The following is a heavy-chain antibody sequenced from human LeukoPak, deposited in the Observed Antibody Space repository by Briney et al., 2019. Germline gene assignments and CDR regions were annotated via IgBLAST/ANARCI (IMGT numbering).Heavy chain of an antibody. J-gene: IGHJ4*02. Sequence: GGSLRLSCAASGFTFSSYSMNWVRQAPGKRLEWVSSISSSGTYIDYADSVKGRITISRDNAKNSLLLQMRSVRAVDTAVYYCARAGDPEYWGQGTLVTVSS. D-gene: IGHD3-10*01. V-gene: IGHV3-21*01. CDR3: ARAGDPEY. CDR2: ISSSGTYI. CDR1: GFTFSSYS.